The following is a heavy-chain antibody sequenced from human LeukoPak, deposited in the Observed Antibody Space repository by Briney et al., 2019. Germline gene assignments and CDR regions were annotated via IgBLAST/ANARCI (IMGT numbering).Heavy chain of an antibody. Sequence: SVKVSCKASGGTFSSYAISWVRQAPGQGLEWMGRIIPILGIANYAQKFQGRVTITADKSTSTAYMVLSSLRSEDTAVYYCARLDNSGYDLSGAFDIWGQGTMVTVSS. CDR1: GGTFSSYA. J-gene: IGHJ3*02. V-gene: IGHV1-69*04. CDR2: IIPILGIA. D-gene: IGHD5-12*01. CDR3: ARLDNSGYDLSGAFDI.